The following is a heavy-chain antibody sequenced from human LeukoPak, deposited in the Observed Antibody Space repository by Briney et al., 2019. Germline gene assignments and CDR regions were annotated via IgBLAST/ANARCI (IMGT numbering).Heavy chain of an antibody. Sequence: GGSLRLSCAASGFTLTSDSMNWVRQAPGKGLEWLSYISSGATTTYYADSVKGRFTISRDNAKNSLYLQMNSLRVDDTAVYYCAKGTVGAKYWGQGTLVIVSS. D-gene: IGHD1-26*01. J-gene: IGHJ4*02. CDR1: GFTLTSDS. V-gene: IGHV3-48*04. CDR2: ISSGATTT. CDR3: AKGTVGAKY.